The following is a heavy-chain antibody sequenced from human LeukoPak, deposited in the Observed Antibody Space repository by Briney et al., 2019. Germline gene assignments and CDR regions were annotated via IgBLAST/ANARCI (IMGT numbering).Heavy chain of an antibody. J-gene: IGHJ4*02. Sequence: GGSLRLSCEASGFAFSDYHMNWIRQAPGRGLEWISYITVSGDSKYYADSVKGRFTISRDNARRSLHLQMSRLTADDTAVYFCARIIQGPYSFDQWGQGTLVAVSS. D-gene: IGHD2-21*01. CDR3: ARIIQGPYSFDQ. CDR1: GFAFSDYH. V-gene: IGHV3-11*01. CDR2: ITVSGDSK.